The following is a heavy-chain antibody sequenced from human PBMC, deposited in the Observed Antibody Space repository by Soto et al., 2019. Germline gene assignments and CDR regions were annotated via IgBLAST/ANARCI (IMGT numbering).Heavy chain of an antibody. CDR1: GYTFTTYG. CDR2: ISGYDGHT. Sequence: ASVKVSCKASGYTFTTYGISWVRQAPGQGLEWMGWISGYDGHTKYAQKFQGRIIMTTDTSTSTVYMDLRSLRSDDTAVYYCAGEGEMPYYHSVWAVGVNGTTVPVS. D-gene: IGHD1-26*01. V-gene: IGHV1-18*01. J-gene: IGHJ6*03. CDR3: AGEGEMPYYHSVWAV.